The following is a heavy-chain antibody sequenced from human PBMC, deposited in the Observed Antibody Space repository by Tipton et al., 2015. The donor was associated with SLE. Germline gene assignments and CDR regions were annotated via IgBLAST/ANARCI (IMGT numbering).Heavy chain of an antibody. J-gene: IGHJ4*02. V-gene: IGHV3-21*01. Sequence: SLRLSCAASGFTFSSYSMNWVRQAPGKGLEWVSYISSSSSYIYYADSVKGRFTISRDNAKNSLYLQMNSLRAEDTAVYYCARDVIAAAGALDYWGQGTLVTVSS. CDR2: ISSSSSYI. CDR3: ARDVIAAAGALDY. D-gene: IGHD6-13*01. CDR1: GFTFSSYS.